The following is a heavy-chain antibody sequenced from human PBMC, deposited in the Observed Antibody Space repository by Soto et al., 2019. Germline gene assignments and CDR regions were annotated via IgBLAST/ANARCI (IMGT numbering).Heavy chain of an antibody. D-gene: IGHD6-6*01. CDR1: GGSFSGYY. CDR2: INHSGST. CDR3: ARGPLVGDYYYGMDV. V-gene: IGHV4-34*01. J-gene: IGHJ6*02. Sequence: QVQLQQWGAGLLKPSETLSLTCAVYGGSFSGYYWSWIRQPPGKGLEWFGEINHSGSTYYNPSLKSRVTILVDTSKNQFSLKLSSVTASDTAVYYCARGPLVGDYYYGMDVWGQGTTVTVSS.